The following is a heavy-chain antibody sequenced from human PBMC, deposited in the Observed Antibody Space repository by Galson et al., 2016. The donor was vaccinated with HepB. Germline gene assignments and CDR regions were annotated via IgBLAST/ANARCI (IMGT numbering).Heavy chain of an antibody. D-gene: IGHD3-10*01. J-gene: IGHJ4*02. CDR3: ARGGHTYGLRY. V-gene: IGHV3-23*01. CDR1: GFIFSNYP. CDR2: VSASGGTT. Sequence: SLRLSCAGSGFIFSNYPMSWVRQVPGKGLEWVSGVSASGGTTYYSDPVRGRFTISRDNSNNTLFLQMGSLRGEDTAVYYCARGGHTYGLRYWGQGTLATVSS.